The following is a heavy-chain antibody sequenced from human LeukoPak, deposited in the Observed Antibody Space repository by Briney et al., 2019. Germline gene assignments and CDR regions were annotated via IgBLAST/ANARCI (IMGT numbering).Heavy chain of an antibody. CDR1: TGSITNYY. J-gene: IGHJ4*02. CDR2: IYSSGST. Sequence: PLETLSLTCAVSTGSITNYYWNWVRQPVGKGLEWIGRIYSSGSTNYNPSLKSRVTMSVDTSKNQFSLKLNSVTAADTAVYYCARGIMYDSSWYFDYWGQGTLVTVSS. V-gene: IGHV4-4*07. CDR3: ARGIMYDSSWYFDY. D-gene: IGHD6-13*01.